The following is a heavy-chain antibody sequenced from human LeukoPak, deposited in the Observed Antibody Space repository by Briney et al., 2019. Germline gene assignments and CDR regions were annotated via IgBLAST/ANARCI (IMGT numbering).Heavy chain of an antibody. CDR3: ARGDTAMSDAFDI. J-gene: IGHJ3*02. CDR1: GGVFRGYY. CDR2: INQSRST. Sequence: PSETLYLTCAGYGGVFRGYYWNWIRQPPGKGLDVIGEINQSRSTNYNPSLKSRVIISVYSNKNQFSFKMSSVTGADTAVYYCARGDTAMSDAFDIWGQGTMVTVSS. D-gene: IGHD5-18*01. V-gene: IGHV4-34*01.